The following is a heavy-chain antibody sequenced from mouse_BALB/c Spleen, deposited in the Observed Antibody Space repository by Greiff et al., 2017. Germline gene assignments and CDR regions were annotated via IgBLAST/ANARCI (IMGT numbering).Heavy chain of an antibody. V-gene: IGHV1S126*01. CDR2: IDPSDSET. CDR1: GYSFTSYW. D-gene: IGHD1-1*01. J-gene: IGHJ4*01. Sequence: QVQLKQSGPQLVRPGASVKISCKASGYSFTSYWMHWVKQRPGQGLEWIGMIDPSDSETRLNQKFKDKATLTVDKSSSTAYMQLSSPTSEDSAVYYCARRGYGSPYAMDYWGQGTSVTVSS. CDR3: ARRGYGSPYAMDY.